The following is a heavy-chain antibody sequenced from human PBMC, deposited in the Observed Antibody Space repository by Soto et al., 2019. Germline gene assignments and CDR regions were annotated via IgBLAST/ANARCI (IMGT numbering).Heavy chain of an antibody. CDR1: RGSISGGFY. CDR3: ARVTIFEYWFDP. V-gene: IGHV4-38-2*02. Sequence: SETLSLTCTVSRGSISGGFYWAWIRQPPGKGLEWIGNIYHSGSAHYNPSLKSRVTMSVDTSKNNFSLRLTSVTAADTAVYYCARVTIFEYWFDPWGQGILVTVSS. CDR2: IYHSGSA. J-gene: IGHJ5*02. D-gene: IGHD3-3*01.